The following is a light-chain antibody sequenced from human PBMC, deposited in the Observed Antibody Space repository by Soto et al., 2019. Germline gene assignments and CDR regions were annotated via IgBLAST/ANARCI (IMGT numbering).Light chain of an antibody. Sequence: QSVLAQPRSVSGSPGQSVTISCTGTSSDVGGYNYVSWYQQHPGKAPKLIIFDVNKRPSGVPDRFSGSKSGNTASLTISALQAEDEADYSCCSYAGSYTLVFGGGTKVTVL. CDR3: CSYAGSYTLV. J-gene: IGLJ2*01. V-gene: IGLV2-11*01. CDR1: SSDVGGYNY. CDR2: DVN.